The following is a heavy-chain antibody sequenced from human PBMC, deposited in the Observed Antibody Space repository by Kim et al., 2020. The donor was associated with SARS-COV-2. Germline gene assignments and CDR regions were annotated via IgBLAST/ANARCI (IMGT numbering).Heavy chain of an antibody. CDR1: GGSISSYY. V-gene: IGHV4-59*01. CDR3: ARAGIILWFGEPRTPWFDP. Sequence: SETLSLTCTVSGGSISSYYWSWIRQPPGKGLEWIGYIYYSGSTNYNPSLKSRVTISVDTSKNQFSLKLSSVTAADTAVYYCARAGIILWFGEPRTPWFDPWGQGTLVTVSS. D-gene: IGHD3-10*01. CDR2: IYYSGST. J-gene: IGHJ5*02.